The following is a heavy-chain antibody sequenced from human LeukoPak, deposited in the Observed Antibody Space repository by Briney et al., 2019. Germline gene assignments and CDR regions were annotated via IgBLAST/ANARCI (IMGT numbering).Heavy chain of an antibody. CDR2: ISNGNT. CDR3: ARGSYYDY. Sequence: ASVKVSCKASGYTFTSYGISWVRQAPRQGLEWMGWISNGNTDYAQKFQGRVTMTTDTSTSTAYMELRSLRSDDTALYYCARGSYYDYWGQGTLVTVSS. CDR1: GYTFTSYG. D-gene: IGHD2-21*01. J-gene: IGHJ4*02. V-gene: IGHV1-18*01.